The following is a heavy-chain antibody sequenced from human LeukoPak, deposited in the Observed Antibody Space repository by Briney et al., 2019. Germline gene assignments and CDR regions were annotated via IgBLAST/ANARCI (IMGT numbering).Heavy chain of an antibody. D-gene: IGHD3-22*01. V-gene: IGHV3-15*01. J-gene: IGHJ4*02. CDR1: GITFTYAW. CDR3: TTDPLVYYYQFDY. CDR2: IKRRIEGETT. Sequence: GGSLRLSCAVSGITFTYAWISWVRQAPGNGLEWVGHIKRRIEGETTDYAAPVKGRFTILRDDSKNTVFLQMNSLKTEDTGVYYCTTDPLVYYYQFDYWGQGTLVIVSS.